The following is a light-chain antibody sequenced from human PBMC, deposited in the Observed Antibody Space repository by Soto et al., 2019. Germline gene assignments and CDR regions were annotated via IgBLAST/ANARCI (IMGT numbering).Light chain of an antibody. CDR1: FSNIGDNA. J-gene: IGLJ1*01. CDR3: AAWDDSLNAL. V-gene: IGLV1-44*01. CDR2: LND. Sequence: QSVLTQPPSRSATPGQRVNISCSGSFSNIGDNAVNWYQQLPGAAPKLLIYLNDHRPSGVPDRFSGSKSGTSAFLAISGLKSEDDADYYCAAWDDSLNALFGTGTKVTVL.